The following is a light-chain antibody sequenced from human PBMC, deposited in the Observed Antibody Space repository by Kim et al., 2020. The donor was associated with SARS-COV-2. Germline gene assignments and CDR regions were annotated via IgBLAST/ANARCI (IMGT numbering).Light chain of an antibody. CDR2: KAS. CDR1: QYISTW. V-gene: IGKV1-5*03. Sequence: DIQMTQSPSTLSASVGDRVTITCRASQYISTWVAWYQQKPEKAPKLLIYKASNLESGVPSRFSGSGSGTEFTLTINSLQPDDFATYYCQQYANYWAFGQGTKVDIK. CDR3: QQYANYWA. J-gene: IGKJ1*01.